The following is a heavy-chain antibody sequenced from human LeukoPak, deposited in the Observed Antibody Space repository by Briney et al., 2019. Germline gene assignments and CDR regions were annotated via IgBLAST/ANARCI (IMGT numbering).Heavy chain of an antibody. CDR3: ARGYDSSGYYINWFDP. CDR1: GYTFTSYD. J-gene: IGHJ5*02. CDR2: LNPNSGNT. D-gene: IGHD3-22*01. V-gene: IGHV1-8*01. Sequence: ASVKVSCKASGYTFTSYDINWVRQATGQGLEWMGWLNPNSGNTGYAQKFQGRVTMTRNTSISTAYMELSSLRSEDTAVYYCARGYDSSGYYINWFDPWGQGTLVTVSS.